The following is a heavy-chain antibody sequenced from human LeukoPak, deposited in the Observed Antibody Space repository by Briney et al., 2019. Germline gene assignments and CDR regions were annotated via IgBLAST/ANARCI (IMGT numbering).Heavy chain of an antibody. V-gene: IGHV3-23*01. CDR3: AKDPTNIAVAGTSDY. CDR2: ISGSGGST. D-gene: IGHD6-19*01. CDR1: GFTFSSYA. Sequence: GGSLRLSCAASGFTFSSYAMSWVRQAPGKGLEWVSAISGSGGSTYYADSVEGRFTISRDNSKNTLYLQMNSLRAEDTAVYYCAKDPTNIAVAGTSDYWGQGTLVTVSS. J-gene: IGHJ4*02.